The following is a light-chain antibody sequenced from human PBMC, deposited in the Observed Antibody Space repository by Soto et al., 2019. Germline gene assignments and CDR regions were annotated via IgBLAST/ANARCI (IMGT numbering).Light chain of an antibody. CDR2: EVN. CDR1: NSDVGAYNY. Sequence: QSALTQPASVSGSPGQSITISCTGSNSDVGAYNYVSWYQQHPGKAPKLIIYEVNNRPSGVSYRFSGSKSGNTASLTISGLQADDEDDYYCASYTISSTRVFGGGTKVTVL. J-gene: IGLJ3*02. V-gene: IGLV2-14*01. CDR3: ASYTISSTRV.